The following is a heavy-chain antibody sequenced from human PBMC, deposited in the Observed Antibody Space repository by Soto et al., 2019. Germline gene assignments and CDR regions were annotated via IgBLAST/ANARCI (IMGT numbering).Heavy chain of an antibody. CDR1: GFTFSSYS. CDR2: ISRSSSYI. CDR3: ARGPFSSSPPADI. J-gene: IGHJ3*02. D-gene: IGHD6-13*01. Sequence: GGSLRLSCAASGFTFSSYSMNWVRQAPGKGLEWVSSISRSSSYIYYADSVKGRFTISRDNAKNSLYLQMNSLRAEDTAVYYCARGPFSSSPPADIWGQGTMVTV. V-gene: IGHV3-21*01.